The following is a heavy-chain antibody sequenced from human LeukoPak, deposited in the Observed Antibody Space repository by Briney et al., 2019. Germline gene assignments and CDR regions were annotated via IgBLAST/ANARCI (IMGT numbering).Heavy chain of an antibody. CDR1: GYSISSGYF. J-gene: IGHJ4*02. CDR3: ARDRGADTARTD. CDR2: MYHSGGT. D-gene: IGHD5-18*01. V-gene: IGHV4-38-2*02. Sequence: SETLSLTCTVSGYSISSGYFWGWIRQPPGKGLEWIGTMYHSGGTYYNPSLKSRVTISVDTSKNQFSLRLSSVTAADTAMYYCARDRGADTARTDWGQGTLVSVSS.